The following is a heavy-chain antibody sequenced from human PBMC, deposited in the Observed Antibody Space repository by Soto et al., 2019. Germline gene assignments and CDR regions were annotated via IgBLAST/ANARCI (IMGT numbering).Heavy chain of an antibody. V-gene: IGHV1-58*01. D-gene: IGHD3-16*02. J-gene: IGHJ4*02. CDR2: IVVGSGNT. Sequence: QMQLVQSGPEVKKPGTSVKVSCKASGFTFTSSAVQWVRQARGQRLEWIGWIVVGSGNTNYAQKFQERVTITRDMSTSTAYMELSSLRSEDTAVYYCAADLITFGGVIARFDYWGLGTLVTVSS. CDR1: GFTFTSSA. CDR3: AADLITFGGVIARFDY.